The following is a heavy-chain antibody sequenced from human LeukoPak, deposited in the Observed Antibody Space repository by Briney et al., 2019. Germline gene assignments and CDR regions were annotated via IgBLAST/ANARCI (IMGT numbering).Heavy chain of an antibody. J-gene: IGHJ4*02. Sequence: PSETLSLTCTVSSVSISSYYWSWIRQPAGKGLEWIGRFYTNGNTNYNPPLKSRVTMSVDTSKNQFSLKLTSVTAADTAVYYCARFRGTYYDILTGYTYFDYWGQGTLVTVSS. CDR2: FYTNGNT. CDR1: SVSISSYY. D-gene: IGHD3-9*01. CDR3: ARFRGTYYDILTGYTYFDY. V-gene: IGHV4-4*07.